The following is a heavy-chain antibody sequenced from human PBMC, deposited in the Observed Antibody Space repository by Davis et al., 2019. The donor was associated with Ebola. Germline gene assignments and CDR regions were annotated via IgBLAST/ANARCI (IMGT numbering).Heavy chain of an antibody. Sequence: GESLKISCAVSGFTFSSYWMSWVRQAPGKGLEWVANIKQDGSEKYYVDSVKGRFTISRDNAKNSLYLQMNSLRAEDTAVYYCAREGIVGATPPGYWGQGTLVTVSS. V-gene: IGHV3-7*01. D-gene: IGHD1-26*01. J-gene: IGHJ4*02. CDR3: AREGIVGATPPGY. CDR1: GFTFSSYW. CDR2: IKQDGSEK.